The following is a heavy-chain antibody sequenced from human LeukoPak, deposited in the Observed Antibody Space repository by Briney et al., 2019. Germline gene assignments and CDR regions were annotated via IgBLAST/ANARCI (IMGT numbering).Heavy chain of an antibody. CDR3: ARGDEDKSTLYDD. D-gene: IGHD2/OR15-2a*01. Sequence: SETLSLTCTVSGASISRYFWNWIRQPPGKELEWIGYISSGGSTNYNPSLKSRVTISIDTSKNQFSLKLTSATAADTAVYYCARGDEDKSTLYDDWGQGTLVTVSS. V-gene: IGHV4-59*01. CDR1: GASISRYF. CDR2: ISSGGST. J-gene: IGHJ4*02.